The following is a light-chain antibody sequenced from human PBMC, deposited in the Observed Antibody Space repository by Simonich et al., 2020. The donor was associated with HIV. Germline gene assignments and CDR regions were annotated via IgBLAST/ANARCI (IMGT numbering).Light chain of an antibody. V-gene: IGKV4-1*01. J-gene: IGKJ1*01. CDR2: WAS. CDR1: RNILYNSNNKNY. Sequence: DIVMTQSPDSLAVSLGERATINCKSSRNILYNSNNKNYVAWYQQKPGQPPKLLIYWASTRESGVPDRFSASGSGTDFTLTISSLQAEDVAVYYCQQYYTTPPTFGQGTKVEIK. CDR3: QQYYTTPPT.